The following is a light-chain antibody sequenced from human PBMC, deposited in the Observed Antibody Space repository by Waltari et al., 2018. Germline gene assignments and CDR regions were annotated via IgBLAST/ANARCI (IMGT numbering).Light chain of an antibody. CDR1: QSINNW. CDR2: DAS. Sequence: DIQMTQSPSTLSASVGDRVTITCRASQSINNWLAWYQQKPGKVPKVLIYDASSLQSGVPSRFSGSGSGTGFTLTISSLQPDDCGTYFCQQYHTYPLTFGGGTKVEIK. CDR3: QQYHTYPLT. J-gene: IGKJ4*01. V-gene: IGKV1-5*01.